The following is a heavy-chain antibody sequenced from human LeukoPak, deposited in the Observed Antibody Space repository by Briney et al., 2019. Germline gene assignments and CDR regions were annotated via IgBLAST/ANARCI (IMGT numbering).Heavy chain of an antibody. Sequence: GGSLRLSCAASGFTFSSYAMSWVRQAPGKGLEWVSVIRGSGGSTDYADSVKGRFTITGDNSKNTLNLQMNSLRAEDTAVYYCARVTSSGWYVDYWGQGTLVTVSS. V-gene: IGHV3-23*01. D-gene: IGHD6-19*01. J-gene: IGHJ4*02. CDR1: GFTFSSYA. CDR2: IRGSGGST. CDR3: ARVTSSGWYVDY.